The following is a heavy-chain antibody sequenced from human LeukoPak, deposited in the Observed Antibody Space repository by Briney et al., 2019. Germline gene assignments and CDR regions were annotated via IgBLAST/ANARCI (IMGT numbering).Heavy chain of an antibody. J-gene: IGHJ3*02. Sequence: GGSLRLSCAASGFTFSSYWMSWARQAPGKGLEWVANIKQDGSEKYYVDSVKGRFTISRDNAKNSLYLQMNSLRAEDTAVYYCARVPSKGYDSSGYYYAFDIWGQGTMVTVSS. CDR2: IKQDGSEK. V-gene: IGHV3-7*01. CDR3: ARVPSKGYDSSGYYYAFDI. D-gene: IGHD3-22*01. CDR1: GFTFSSYW.